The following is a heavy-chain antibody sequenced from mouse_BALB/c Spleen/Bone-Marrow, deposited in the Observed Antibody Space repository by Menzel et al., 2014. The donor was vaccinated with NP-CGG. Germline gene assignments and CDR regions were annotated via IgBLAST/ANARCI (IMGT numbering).Heavy chain of an antibody. CDR1: GFTFSSYG. CDR3: ARDGYYVFYAMDY. CDR2: INSNGGST. V-gene: IGHV5-6-3*01. D-gene: IGHD2-3*01. Sequence: VQLQQPGGGLVQPGGSLKLSCAASGFTFSSYGMSWVRQTPDKRLELVATINSNGGSTYYPDSVKGRFTISRDNAKNTLYLQMSSLKSEDTAMYYCARDGYYVFYAMDYRGQGTSVTVSS. J-gene: IGHJ4*01.